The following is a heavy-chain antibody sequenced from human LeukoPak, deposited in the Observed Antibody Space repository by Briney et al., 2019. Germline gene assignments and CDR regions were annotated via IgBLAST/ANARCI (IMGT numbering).Heavy chain of an antibody. CDR2: IYYSGST. Sequence: SETLSLTCTVSGGSISSHYWSWIRQPPGKGLEWIGYIYYSGSTNYNPSLKSRVTISVDTSKNQFSLKLSSVTAADTAVYYCASEYSSLSEAEYFQHWGQGTLVTVSS. D-gene: IGHD6-6*01. CDR3: ASEYSSLSEAEYFQH. V-gene: IGHV4-59*11. CDR1: GGSISSHY. J-gene: IGHJ1*01.